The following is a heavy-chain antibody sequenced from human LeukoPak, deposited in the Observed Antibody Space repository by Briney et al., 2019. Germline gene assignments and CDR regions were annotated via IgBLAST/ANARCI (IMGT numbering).Heavy chain of an antibody. J-gene: IGHJ4*02. Sequence: GRSLRLSCAASGFTFSSYWMSWVRQAPGKGLEWVANIKQDGSEKYYVDSVKGRFTISRDNAKNSLYLQMNSLRAEDTAVYYCARARWLQSNYFDYWGQGTLVTVSS. CDR1: GFTFSSYW. D-gene: IGHD5-24*01. CDR2: IKQDGSEK. CDR3: ARARWLQSNYFDY. V-gene: IGHV3-7*01.